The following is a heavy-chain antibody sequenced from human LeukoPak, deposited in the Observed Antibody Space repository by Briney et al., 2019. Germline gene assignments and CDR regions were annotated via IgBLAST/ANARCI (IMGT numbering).Heavy chain of an antibody. V-gene: IGHV1-8*01. CDR1: GYTFTSYD. CDR3: AGGLLAAAGTGV. CDR2: MNPNSGNT. J-gene: IGHJ4*02. Sequence: GASVKVSCKASGYTFTSYDINWVRQATGQGLEWMGWMNPNSGNTGYAQKFQGRVTMTRNTSISTAYMELSSLRSEDTAVYYCAGGLLAAAGTGVWGQGTLVIVSS. D-gene: IGHD6-13*01.